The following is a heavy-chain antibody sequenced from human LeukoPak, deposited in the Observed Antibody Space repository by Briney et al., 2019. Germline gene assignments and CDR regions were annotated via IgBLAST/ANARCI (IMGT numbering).Heavy chain of an antibody. V-gene: IGHV4-34*01. CDR1: GGCFSGYY. Sequence: SETLSLTCAVYGGCFSGYYWSWIRQPPGKGLEWIGEINHSGSTNYNPSLKSRVTISVGTSKNQFSLKLSSVTAADTAVYYCARARRHTEAKALRYFDWLSNRHFDYWGQGTLVTVSS. J-gene: IGHJ4*02. CDR2: INHSGST. CDR3: ARARRHTEAKALRYFDWLSNRHFDY. D-gene: IGHD3-9*01.